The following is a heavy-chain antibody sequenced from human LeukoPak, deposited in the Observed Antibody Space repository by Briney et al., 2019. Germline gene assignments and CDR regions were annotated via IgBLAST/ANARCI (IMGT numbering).Heavy chain of an antibody. J-gene: IGHJ3*02. CDR3: ARPKAGYSSTDAFDI. CDR2: IYDSGST. Sequence: SETLSLTCTVSGGSISSYCWSWIRQPPGKGLEWIGYIYDSGSTNYNPSLKSRVTISIDTSKNQFSLRLTPVTAADTGVFYCARPKAGYSSTDAFDIWGQGTMVTVSS. CDR1: GGSISSYC. V-gene: IGHV4-59*12. D-gene: IGHD6-19*01.